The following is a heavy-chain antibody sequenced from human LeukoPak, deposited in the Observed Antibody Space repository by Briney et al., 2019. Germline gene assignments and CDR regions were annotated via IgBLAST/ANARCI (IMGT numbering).Heavy chain of an antibody. CDR3: AKDRSDIVVVVAAYLDAFDI. Sequence: GGSLRLSCAASGFTFSSYAMSWVRQAPGKGLEWVSAISGSGGSTYYADSVKGRFTTSRDNSKNTLYLQMNSLRAEDTAVYYCAKDRSDIVVVVAAYLDAFDIWGQGTMVTVSS. V-gene: IGHV3-23*01. J-gene: IGHJ3*02. D-gene: IGHD2-15*01. CDR1: GFTFSSYA. CDR2: ISGSGGST.